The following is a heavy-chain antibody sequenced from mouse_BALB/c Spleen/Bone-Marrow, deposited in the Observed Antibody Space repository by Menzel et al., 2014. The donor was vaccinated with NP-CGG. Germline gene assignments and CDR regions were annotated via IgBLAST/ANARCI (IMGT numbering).Heavy chain of an antibody. D-gene: IGHD1-1*01. J-gene: IGHJ3*01. V-gene: IGHV7-3*02. CDR1: GFTFTDYY. CDR3: ARDYDLAY. CDR2: IRNKANGYTI. Sequence: EVKLMESGGGLVQPGGSLRLSWTTSGFTFTDYYMSWVRQPPGKALEWLVFIRNKANGYTIEYSASVKGRFTISRDNSKNILYLQMNTLRAEDSATYYGARDYDLAYWGQGTLVTVSA.